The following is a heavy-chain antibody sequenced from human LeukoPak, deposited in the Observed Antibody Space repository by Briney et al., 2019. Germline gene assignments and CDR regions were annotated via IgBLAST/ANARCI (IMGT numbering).Heavy chain of an antibody. Sequence: SQTLSLTCAISGDSVSSNSATWNWIRQSPSRGLEWLGRTYYRSKWCNEYAVSVRSRITINSDTSENQFSLQLNSVTPEDTAVYFCAAGHNFDHWGQGTLVTVSS. D-gene: IGHD6-19*01. CDR3: AAGHNFDH. CDR2: TYYRSKWCN. CDR1: GDSVSSNSAT. J-gene: IGHJ4*02. V-gene: IGHV6-1*01.